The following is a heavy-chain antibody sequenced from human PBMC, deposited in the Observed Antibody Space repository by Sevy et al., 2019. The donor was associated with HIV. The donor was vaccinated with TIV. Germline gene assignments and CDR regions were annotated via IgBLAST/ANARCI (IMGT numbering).Heavy chain of an antibody. D-gene: IGHD6-19*01. CDR3: ARPASGWYYFDY. V-gene: IGHV4-39*01. Sequence: SETLSLTCTVSGGSVSSSSYYWGWIRQPPGKGLEWIGSVYYSGSTYQNPSLKSRVTISVDTSKNQFSLKLSAVTAADTAVYYGARPASGWYYFDYWGQRTLVTVSS. CDR2: VYYSGST. J-gene: IGHJ4*02. CDR1: GGSVSSSSYY.